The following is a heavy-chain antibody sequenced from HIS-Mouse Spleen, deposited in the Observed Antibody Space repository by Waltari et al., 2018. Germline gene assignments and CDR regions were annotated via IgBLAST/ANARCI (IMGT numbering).Heavy chain of an antibody. CDR1: GGSISSSSYY. D-gene: IGHD1-26*01. J-gene: IGHJ4*02. V-gene: IGHV4-39*07. CDR3: ARDRELYFDY. Sequence: QLQLQESGPGLVKPSGTLSLTCTASGGSISSSSYYWGWIRQPPGKGLEWIGSIYYSGSTYYNPSLKSRVTISVDTSKNQFSLKLSSVTAADTAVYYCARDRELYFDYWGQGTLVTVSS. CDR2: IYYSGST.